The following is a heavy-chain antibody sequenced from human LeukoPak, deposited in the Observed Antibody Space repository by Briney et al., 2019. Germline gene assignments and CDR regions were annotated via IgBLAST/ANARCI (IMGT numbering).Heavy chain of an antibody. V-gene: IGHV4-34*01. CDR2: INHSGST. J-gene: IGHJ4*02. CDR1: GGSFSGYY. CDR3: ASSPGPYYYDSSGYVTHDY. Sequence: SETLPLTCAVYGGSFSGYYWSWIRQPPGKGLEWIGEINHSGSTNYNPSLKSRVTISVDTSKNQFSLKLSSVTAADTAVYYCASSPGPYYYDSSGYVTHDYWGQGTLVTVSS. D-gene: IGHD3-22*01.